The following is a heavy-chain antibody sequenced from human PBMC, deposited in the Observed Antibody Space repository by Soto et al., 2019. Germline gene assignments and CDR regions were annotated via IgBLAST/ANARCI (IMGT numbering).Heavy chain of an antibody. J-gene: IGHJ6*02. CDR2: ISLSGGRT. D-gene: IGHD2-2*01. CDR3: ARERRASQAAVPAAMWRGTYFYYYGVDV. CDR1: GFTFSDYY. V-gene: IGHV3-11*06. Sequence: QVQLVESGGGWGKPGGSLRLSCEASGFTFSDYYMSWIRQAPGKGLEWVSYISLSGGRTEYADSVKGRFTISRDNSKKSLYLQINSRRADDTAGYFWARERRASQAAVPAAMWRGTYFYYYGVDVWVHGTRVSVSS.